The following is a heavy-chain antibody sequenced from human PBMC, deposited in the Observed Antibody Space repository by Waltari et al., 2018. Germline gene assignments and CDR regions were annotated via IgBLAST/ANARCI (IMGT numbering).Heavy chain of an antibody. J-gene: IGHJ5*02. Sequence: QMQLVESGGGVVQPGGSLRISCRGHEFNFNNYAMQWVRQAPGKGLEWVALISYHGSNKYYADSVMGRFVISRDTSKNTVDLQMDSVRHEDTAVYFCARGRSADGYITDLWGQGTLVTVSS. D-gene: IGHD5-12*01. V-gene: IGHV3-30*09. CDR1: EFNFNNYA. CDR2: ISYHGSNK. CDR3: ARGRSADGYITDL.